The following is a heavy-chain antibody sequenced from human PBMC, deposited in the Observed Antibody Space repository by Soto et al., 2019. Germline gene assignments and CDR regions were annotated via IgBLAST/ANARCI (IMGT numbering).Heavy chain of an antibody. CDR2: INPNSGVT. CDR1: GDRFTDYY. J-gene: IGHJ6*03. V-gene: IGHV1-2*04. CDR3: ARESGGATATLDYYYFYMDV. Sequence: QVQLVQSGAEVKEPGASVTVSCRASGDRFTDYYMHWVRQAPGQGLEWMGWINPNSGVTKYAQKFQGWVTMTRDTSIRTVYIQLSRLGFDDTAIYYCARESGGATATLDYYYFYMDVWDTGTTVTVSS. D-gene: IGHD5-12*01.